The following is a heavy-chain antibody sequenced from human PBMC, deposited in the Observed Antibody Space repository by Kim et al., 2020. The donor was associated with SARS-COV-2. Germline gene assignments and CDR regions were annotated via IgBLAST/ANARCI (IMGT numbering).Heavy chain of an antibody. D-gene: IGHD2-21*02. J-gene: IGHJ4*02. CDR3: ATGFIDGRGGNSD. CDR1: GFTFSSYW. Sequence: GGSLRLSCAASGFTFSSYWMHWVRQVPGKGLVWVSRINTDGSATSYVDSVKGRFTISRDNAKDTLFLQMNSLRSGDTSVYYCATGFIDGRGGNSDWGQGTLVTVSS. V-gene: IGHV3-74*01. CDR2: INTDGSAT.